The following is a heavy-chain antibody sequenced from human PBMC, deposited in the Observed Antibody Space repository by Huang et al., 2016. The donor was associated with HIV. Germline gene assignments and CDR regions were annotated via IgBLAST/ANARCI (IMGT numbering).Heavy chain of an antibody. Sequence: QLQLQESGPGLVRPSETLSLTCSVSGGSVNSGYYYWGWIRQPPGTGLEWIASVFYCGNTFYNPSLKGRVSMSVDTSKKRFSLNLSSVTAADTAVYFCARLPFDYVWGTQRQTALDELDVWGQGTMVTVSS. D-gene: IGHD3-16*01. CDR1: GGSVNSGYYY. V-gene: IGHV4-39*01. CDR3: ARLPFDYVWGTQRQTALDELDV. CDR2: VFYCGNT. J-gene: IGHJ3*01.